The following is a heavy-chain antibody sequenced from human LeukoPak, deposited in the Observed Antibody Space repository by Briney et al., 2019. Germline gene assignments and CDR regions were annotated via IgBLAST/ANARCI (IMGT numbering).Heavy chain of an antibody. CDR2: ISSSSSYI. Sequence: GGSLRLSCAASGFTFSSYSMNWVRQAPGKGLEWVSSISSSSSYIYYADSVKGRFTISRDNAKNSLYLQMNSLRAEDTAVYYCARDLVSVWSGPDPPAGASDYWGQGTLVTVSS. CDR3: ARDLVSVWSGPDPPAGASDY. J-gene: IGHJ4*02. V-gene: IGHV3-21*01. D-gene: IGHD2-21*01. CDR1: GFTFSSYS.